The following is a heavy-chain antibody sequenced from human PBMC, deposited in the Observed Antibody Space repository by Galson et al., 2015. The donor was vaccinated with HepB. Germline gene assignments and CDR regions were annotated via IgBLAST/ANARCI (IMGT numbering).Heavy chain of an antibody. D-gene: IGHD3-3*01. CDR1: GGSFSGYY. Sequence: ETLSLTCAVYGGSFSGYYWSWIRQPPGKGLEWIGEINHSGSTNYNPSLKSRVTISVDTSKNQFSLKLSSVTAADTAVYYCARVQSGYFRLNWFDPWGQGTLVTVSS. CDR3: ARVQSGYFRLNWFDP. V-gene: IGHV4-34*01. J-gene: IGHJ5*02. CDR2: INHSGST.